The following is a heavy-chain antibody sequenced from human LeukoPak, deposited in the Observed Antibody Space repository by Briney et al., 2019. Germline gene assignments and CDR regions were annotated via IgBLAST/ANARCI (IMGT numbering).Heavy chain of an antibody. CDR2: ISGSGGST. CDR1: GFTFSSYA. D-gene: IGHD3-16*01. Sequence: GGYLRLSCAASGFTFSSYAKSWVRQAPAEGLEGVSAISGSGGSTYYADSVKGRFTISRDNSKNTLYLQMNSLRAEDTAVYYCAKDLRIINYYYYYDVDVWGKGTAVSVPS. CDR3: AKDLRIINYYYYYDVDV. V-gene: IGHV3-23*01. J-gene: IGHJ6*03.